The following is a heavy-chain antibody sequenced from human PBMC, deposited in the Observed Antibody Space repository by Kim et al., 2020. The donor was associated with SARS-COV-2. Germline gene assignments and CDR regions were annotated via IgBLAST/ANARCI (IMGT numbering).Heavy chain of an antibody. CDR3: ARVRRGGAHDI. CDR2: VHPNSDNT. Sequence: ASVKVSCKASGYTFTSYDLVWVRQATGQGLEWMGWVHPNSDNTGFAQQVQGRATITRDTSISTAYMELSSLRSDDTAIYYCARVRRGGAHDIWGQGTMVTVSS. J-gene: IGHJ3*02. D-gene: IGHD3-10*01. V-gene: IGHV1-8*01. CDR1: GYTFTSYD.